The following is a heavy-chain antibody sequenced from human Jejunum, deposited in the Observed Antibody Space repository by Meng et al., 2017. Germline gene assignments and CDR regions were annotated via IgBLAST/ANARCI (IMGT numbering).Heavy chain of an antibody. CDR2: IDYSKTNT. CDR1: GCLTTVYKDL. J-gene: IGHJ5*01. D-gene: IGHD3-3*02. Sequence: EAAPVLVEPAETPGLPCPDSGCLTTVYKDLWRWIRQPAGKGLEWMGTIDYSKTNTYYNPSLRSRVTITLDTSKNEISLKVTSVTAAETAIYYCARYSRIFGWIDSWGQGTLVTVSS. V-gene: IGHV4-39*07. CDR3: ARYSRIFGWIDS.